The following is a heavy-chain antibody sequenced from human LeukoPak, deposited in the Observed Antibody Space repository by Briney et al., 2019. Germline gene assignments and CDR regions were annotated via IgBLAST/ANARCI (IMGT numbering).Heavy chain of an antibody. D-gene: IGHD6-6*01. J-gene: IGHJ4*02. CDR3: ARDQYTSSPGGFDY. V-gene: IGHV3-21*01. CDR2: ISSTSYI. CDR1: GFIFSTYS. Sequence: GGSLRLSCAASGFIFSTYSMNWVRQAPGKGLEWVSSISSTSYIYYADSVKGRFTISRDNAKNSLYLQMNSLRPEDTAVYYCARDQYTSSPGGFDYWGQGTLVTVSS.